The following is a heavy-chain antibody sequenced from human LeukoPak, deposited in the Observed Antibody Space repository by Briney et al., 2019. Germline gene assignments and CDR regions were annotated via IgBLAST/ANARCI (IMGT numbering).Heavy chain of an antibody. V-gene: IGHV1-69*04. J-gene: IGHJ4*02. CDR1: GGTFSSYA. CDR3: ARGEGLTTVTPDY. CDR2: IIPILGIA. Sequence: ASVKVSCKASGGTFSSYAISWVRQAPGQGLEWMGRIIPILGIANYAQRFQGRVTITADKSTSTAHMELSSLRSEDTAVYYCARGEGLTTVTPDYWGQGTLVTVSS. D-gene: IGHD4-17*01.